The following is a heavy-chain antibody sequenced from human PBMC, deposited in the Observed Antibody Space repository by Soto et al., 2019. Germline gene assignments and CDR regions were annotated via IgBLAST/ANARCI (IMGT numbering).Heavy chain of an antibody. Sequence: ASVKVSCKAPGYTFTSYDINWVRQATGQGLEWMGGMNPNSGKTGYAQKFQGRVTITTNESTSTAYMELSSLRSEDTAVYYCARVTIVGAKLGDWFDPWGQGTLVTVSS. D-gene: IGHD1-26*01. J-gene: IGHJ5*02. CDR1: GYTFTSYD. CDR3: ARVTIVGAKLGDWFDP. V-gene: IGHV1-8*01. CDR2: MNPNSGKT.